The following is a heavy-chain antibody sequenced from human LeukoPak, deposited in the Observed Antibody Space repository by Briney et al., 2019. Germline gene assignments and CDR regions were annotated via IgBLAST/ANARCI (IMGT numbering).Heavy chain of an antibody. CDR2: INQDGSEK. CDR3: ARAASTGTVDY. J-gene: IGHJ4*02. Sequence: PGGSLRLSCTPSRFTFSIYWMSWVRQAPGKGLEWVANINQDGSEKYYVDSVEGRFTISRDNAKNSLFLQMNSLRAEDTALYYCARAASTGTVDYWGQGTMVTVPS. D-gene: IGHD1-1*01. V-gene: IGHV3-7*01. CDR1: RFTFSIYW.